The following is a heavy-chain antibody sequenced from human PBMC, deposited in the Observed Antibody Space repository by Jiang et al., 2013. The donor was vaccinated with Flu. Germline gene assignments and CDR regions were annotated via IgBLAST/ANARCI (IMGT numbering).Heavy chain of an antibody. Sequence: VQLVESGGGVVQPGRSLRLSCAASGFTFSSYGMHWVRQAPGKGLEWVAVISYDGSNKYYADSVKGRFTISRDNSKNTLYLQMNSLRAEDTAVYYCAKDKAISPLLYYFDYWGQGTLVTVSS. CDR3: AKDKAISPLLYYFDY. CDR2: ISYDGSNK. J-gene: IGHJ4*02. CDR1: GFTFSSYG. D-gene: IGHD2-21*02. V-gene: IGHV3-30*18.